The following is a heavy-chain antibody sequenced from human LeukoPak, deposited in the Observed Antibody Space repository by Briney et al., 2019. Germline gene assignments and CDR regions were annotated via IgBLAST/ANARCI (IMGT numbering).Heavy chain of an antibody. J-gene: IGHJ6*03. CDR1: GGTFSSYA. CDR3: ARGVVVVPAADHYYYMDV. CDR2: IIPIFGTA. Sequence: SVKVSCKASGGTFSSYAISWVRQAPGQGLEWMGGIIPIFGTANYAQKFQGRVTITTDESTSTAYMELSSLRSEDTAVYYCARGVVVVPAADHYYYMDVWGKGTTVTVSS. V-gene: IGHV1-69*05. D-gene: IGHD2-2*01.